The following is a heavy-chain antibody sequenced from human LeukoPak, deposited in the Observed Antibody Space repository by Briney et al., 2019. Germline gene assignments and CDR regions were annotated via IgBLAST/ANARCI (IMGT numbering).Heavy chain of an antibody. D-gene: IGHD6-19*01. CDR1: GYSFTTSW. CDR3: ARLARIAVAGTLIWGAFHI. J-gene: IGHJ3*02. V-gene: IGHV5-51*01. CDR2: IYPGDSDT. Sequence: GESLKISCKGSGYSFTTSWIGWVRQMPGKGLGWMGIIYPGDSDTRYGPSFQGHVTISADKSISTAYLQWSSLKASDTAMYYCARLARIAVAGTLIWGAFHIWGRGTMVTVSS.